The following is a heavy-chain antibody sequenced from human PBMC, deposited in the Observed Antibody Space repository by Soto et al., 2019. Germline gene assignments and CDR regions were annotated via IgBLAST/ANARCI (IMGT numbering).Heavy chain of an antibody. J-gene: IGHJ5*02. CDR3: AKDHSYGSGTSYGHNWFDP. V-gene: IGHV3-33*06. CDR1: GFTFSNYG. CDR2: IWFDGSNK. Sequence: QVQLVESGGGVVQPGRSLRLSCAASGFTFSNYGRQWVRQAPGKGLEWVAVIWFDGSNKYYADSVKGRFTISRDNSKNTLYLQMDNLRAEDTAVYYCAKDHSYGSGTSYGHNWFDPWGQGTLVTVSS. D-gene: IGHD3-10*01.